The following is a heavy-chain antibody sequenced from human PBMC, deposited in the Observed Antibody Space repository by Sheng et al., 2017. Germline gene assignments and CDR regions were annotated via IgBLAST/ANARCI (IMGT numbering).Heavy chain of an antibody. V-gene: IGHV3-33*01. CDR1: GFSFSTHG. Sequence: QVHLVESGGGVVQPGTSLRLSCAASGFSFSTHGMHWVRQAPGKGLEWVAVIWYDGSKNTIQTPVRGRFTISRDSSRDMVYFDMNSLTTEDTAVYYCAREYSTGSDPWGQGTLGHRL. J-gene: IGHJ5*02. D-gene: IGHD4-4*01. CDR2: IWYDGSK. CDR3: AREYSTGSDP.